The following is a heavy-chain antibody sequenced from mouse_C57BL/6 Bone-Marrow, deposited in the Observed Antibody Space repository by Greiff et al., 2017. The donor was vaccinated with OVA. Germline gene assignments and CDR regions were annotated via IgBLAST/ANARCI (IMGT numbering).Heavy chain of an antibody. V-gene: IGHV8-8*01. CDR1: GFSLSTFGMG. CDR2: IWWDDDK. Sequence: QVTLKVSGPGILQPSQTLSLTCSFSGFSLSTFGMGVGWIRQPSGKGLEWLAHIWWDDDKYYNPALKSRLTISKDTSKNQVFLKIANVDTADTATYYCARIEGFHYYGSSYVNYFDYWGQGTTLTVSS. D-gene: IGHD1-1*01. J-gene: IGHJ2*01. CDR3: ARIEGFHYYGSSYVNYFDY.